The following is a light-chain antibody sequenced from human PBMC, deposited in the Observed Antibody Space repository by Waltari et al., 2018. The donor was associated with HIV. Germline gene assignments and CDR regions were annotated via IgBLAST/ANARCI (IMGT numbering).Light chain of an antibody. J-gene: IGLJ1*01. V-gene: IGLV3-19*01. Sequence: SSELTQDPIVSVALGQTIKITCQGDSLRSFFANWYQHRPGQAPVLFVYGGNRRPSGIPDRFSASNSGNTSSLIISKAEAGDEADYFCHSRDTNGERYVFGGGTRVNVL. CDR2: GGN. CDR1: SLRSFF. CDR3: HSRDTNGERYV.